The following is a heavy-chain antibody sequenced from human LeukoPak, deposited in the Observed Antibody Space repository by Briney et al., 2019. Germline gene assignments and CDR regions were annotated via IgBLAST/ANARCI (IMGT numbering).Heavy chain of an antibody. CDR2: IHYSGST. J-gene: IGHJ4*02. CDR1: GGSISTYY. Sequence: PSETLSLTCTVSGGSISTYYWSWIRQPPGKGLAWIGYIHYSGSTNYNPSLKSRVTISVDTSKNQFSLKLSSVTAADTAVYYCAKQLGYCSDGSCYFPYWGQGTLVTVSS. D-gene: IGHD2-15*01. V-gene: IGHV4-59*01. CDR3: AKQLGYCSDGSCYFPY.